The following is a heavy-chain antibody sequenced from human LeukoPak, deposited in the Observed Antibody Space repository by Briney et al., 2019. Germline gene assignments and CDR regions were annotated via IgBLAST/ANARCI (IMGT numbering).Heavy chain of an antibody. Sequence: GGPLRLSCAASGFTFSGSAMHWVRQASGKGLEWVGRIRSKANSYATAYAASVKGRFTISRDDSKNTAYLQMNSLKTEDTAVYYCTRDGAYYDFWSGSIDAFDIWGQGTMVTVSS. CDR2: IRSKANSYAT. CDR1: GFTFSGSA. CDR3: TRDGAYYDFWSGSIDAFDI. D-gene: IGHD3-3*01. V-gene: IGHV3-73*01. J-gene: IGHJ3*02.